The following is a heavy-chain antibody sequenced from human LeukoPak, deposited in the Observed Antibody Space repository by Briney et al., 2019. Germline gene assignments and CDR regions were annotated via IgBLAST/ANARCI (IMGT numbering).Heavy chain of an antibody. Sequence: GGSLRLSCAASGFTVSNYYMNWVRQAPGKGLEWVSVVYSGGSTNYADSVRDRFTISRDNSKNTLYLQMNSLRAEDTAVYYCARGHIRYYFDYWGQGTLVTVSS. J-gene: IGHJ4*02. CDR3: ARGHIRYYFDY. CDR2: VYSGGST. V-gene: IGHV3-66*01. CDR1: GFTVSNYY. D-gene: IGHD1-14*01.